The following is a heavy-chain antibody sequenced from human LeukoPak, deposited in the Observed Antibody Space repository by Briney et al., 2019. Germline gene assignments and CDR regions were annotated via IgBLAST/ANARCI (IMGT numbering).Heavy chain of an antibody. V-gene: IGHV3-30*03. CDR1: GFTFSSYG. J-gene: IGHJ5*02. CDR2: ISYDGSNK. D-gene: IGHD4-23*01. CDR3: ARDSLGDYGGNWFDP. Sequence: GGSLRLSCAASGFTFSSYGMHWVRQAPGKGLEWVAVISYDGSNKYYADSVKGRFTISRDNAKNSLYLQMNSLRAEDTAVYYCARDSLGDYGGNWFDPWGQGTLVTVSS.